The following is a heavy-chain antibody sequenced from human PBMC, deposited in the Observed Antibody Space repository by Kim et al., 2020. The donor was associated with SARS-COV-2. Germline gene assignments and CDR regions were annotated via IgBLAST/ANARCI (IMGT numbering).Heavy chain of an antibody. J-gene: IGHJ5*02. Sequence: GGSLRLSCAASGFTFSSYAMHWVRQAPGKGLEWVAVISYDGSNKYYADSVKGRFTISRDNSKNTLYLQMNSLRAEDTAVYYCARDFDPWGQGTLVTVSS. CDR2: ISYDGSNK. CDR3: ARDFDP. CDR1: GFTFSSYA. V-gene: IGHV3-30*04.